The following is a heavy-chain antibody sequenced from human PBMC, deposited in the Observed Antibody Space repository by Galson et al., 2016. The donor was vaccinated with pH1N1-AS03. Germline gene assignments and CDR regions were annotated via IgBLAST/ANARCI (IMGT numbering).Heavy chain of an antibody. V-gene: IGHV5-51*01. J-gene: IGHJ4*02. CDR2: IYPGDSDT. CDR1: GYNLTDYW. D-gene: IGHD3-10*01. Sequence: QSGAEVKKPGESLKISCKGSGYNLTDYWIGWGRQMPGEGLEWMGIIYPGDSDTRYSPSFRGQVTISADMTINTAYLQWSSLKASDTAMYYCATSMDRGYIMTSLDYWGQGTLATVSS. CDR3: ATSMDRGYIMTSLDY.